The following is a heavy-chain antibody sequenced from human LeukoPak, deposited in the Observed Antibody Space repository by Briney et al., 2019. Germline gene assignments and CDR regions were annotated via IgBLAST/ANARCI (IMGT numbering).Heavy chain of an antibody. V-gene: IGHV3-23*01. Sequence: GGSLRLSCAASGFTCSSYAMSWVRQAPGKGLVWVSAISGSGGSTYYADSVKGRFTISRDNSKNTLYLQLNSLRAEDTAVYYCAKAYCSSTSCYGDYFDYWGQGTLVTVSS. J-gene: IGHJ4*02. CDR3: AKAYCSSTSCYGDYFDY. CDR1: GFTCSSYA. CDR2: ISGSGGST. D-gene: IGHD2-2*01.